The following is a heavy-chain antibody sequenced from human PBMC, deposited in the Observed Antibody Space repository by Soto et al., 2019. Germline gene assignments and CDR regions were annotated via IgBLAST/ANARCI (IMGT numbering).Heavy chain of an antibody. V-gene: IGHV4-31*02. CDR2: IYYSGST. CDR1: GGSISSGGYY. D-gene: IGHD4-17*01. Sequence: SETLSLTCTVSGGSISSGGYYWSWIRQHPGKGLEWIGYIYYSGSTYYNPSLKSRVTISVDTSKNQFSLKLSSVTAADTAVYYCARVVRRPLGYGDYTYYFDYWGQGTLVTVSS. J-gene: IGHJ4*02. CDR3: ARVVRRPLGYGDYTYYFDY.